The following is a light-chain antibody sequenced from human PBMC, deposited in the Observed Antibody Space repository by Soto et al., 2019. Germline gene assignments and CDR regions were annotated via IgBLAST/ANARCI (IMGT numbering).Light chain of an antibody. CDR2: DAS. J-gene: IGKJ4*01. CDR1: QDIINY. Sequence: DLQMTQSPSSLSASVGDRVTITCQARQDIINYLNWYQQKPGKAPKLQIYDASNLETGVPSRFSGSGSGTDFTFTISSLQPEDIATYYCQQYVNLPLTFGGGTKVEIK. CDR3: QQYVNLPLT. V-gene: IGKV1-33*01.